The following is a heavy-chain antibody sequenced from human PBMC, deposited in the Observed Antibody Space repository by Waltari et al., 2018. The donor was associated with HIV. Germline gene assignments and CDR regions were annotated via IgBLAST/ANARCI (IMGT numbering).Heavy chain of an antibody. Sequence: QVQLVQSGAEVKKPGSSVKVSCKASGGTFSSYAISWVRQDPGQGLEWMGGSIPIFGTANYAQKFQGRVTITADESTSTAYMELSSLRSEDTAVYYCASGFLGDGVAAQNGMDVWGQGTTVTVSS. CDR3: ASGFLGDGVAAQNGMDV. CDR2: SIPIFGTA. D-gene: IGHD2-15*01. CDR1: GGTFSSYA. V-gene: IGHV1-69*01. J-gene: IGHJ6*02.